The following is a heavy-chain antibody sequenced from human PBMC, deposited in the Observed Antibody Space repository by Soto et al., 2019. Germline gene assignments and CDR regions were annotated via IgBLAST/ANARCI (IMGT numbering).Heavy chain of an antibody. Sequence: PGGSLRLSCAASGFTFSSYWMSWVRQATGKGLEWAANIKQDGSEKWYVDSVKGRFTISRDNAKNSLYLQMNSLRAEDTAVYYCARGDYYDSSGPFSDAFDIWGQGTMVTVSS. CDR1: GFTFSSYW. V-gene: IGHV3-7*04. D-gene: IGHD3-22*01. CDR2: IKQDGSEK. J-gene: IGHJ3*02. CDR3: ARGDYYDSSGPFSDAFDI.